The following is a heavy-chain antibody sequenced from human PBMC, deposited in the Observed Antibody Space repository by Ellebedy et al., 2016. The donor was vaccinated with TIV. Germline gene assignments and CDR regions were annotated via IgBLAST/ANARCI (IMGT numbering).Heavy chain of an antibody. V-gene: IGHV3-7*01. Sequence: GESLKISCEAFGFSFRSYWMSWVRQAPGKGLEWVANIRGDSEKYYVDSVKGRFTISRDNGKNSLYLQMHSLLPEDTAVYYCARRGSYGDYAVQINSWFDSWGQGTLVTVSS. CDR2: IRGDSEK. D-gene: IGHD4-17*01. CDR3: ARRGSYGDYAVQINSWFDS. J-gene: IGHJ5*01. CDR1: GFSFRSYW.